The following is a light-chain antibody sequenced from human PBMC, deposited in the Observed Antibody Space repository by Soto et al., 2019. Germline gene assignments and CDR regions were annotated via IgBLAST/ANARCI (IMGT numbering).Light chain of an antibody. J-gene: IGKJ1*01. CDR1: QSVFASHNNKNF. CDR2: WAS. CDR3: HQYPSAPPA. V-gene: IGKV4-1*01. Sequence: DIVMTQSPDSLAVSLGDRATINCKSSQSVFASHNNKNFLAWYQQRPGQPPKLLIYWASTREVGVPDRFSGSGSGTDFTLTISGLQAEDVAVYYCHQYPSAPPAFGQGTKVEIK.